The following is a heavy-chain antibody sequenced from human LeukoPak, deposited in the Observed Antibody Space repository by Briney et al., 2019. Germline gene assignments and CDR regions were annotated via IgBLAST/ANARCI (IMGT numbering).Heavy chain of an antibody. V-gene: IGHV4-59*01. CDR1: GGSISNYY. CDR3: ARGATWAGMVFDS. CDR2: IFYSGRT. Sequence: PSETLSLTCTVSGGSISNYYWNWIRQPPGKGLELIGYIFYSGRTNYNPSLKSRVTLSVDTSKNWFSLRLTSVTAADTAVYYRARGATWAGMVFDSWGQGTLVNVSS. J-gene: IGHJ4*02. D-gene: IGHD1-14*01.